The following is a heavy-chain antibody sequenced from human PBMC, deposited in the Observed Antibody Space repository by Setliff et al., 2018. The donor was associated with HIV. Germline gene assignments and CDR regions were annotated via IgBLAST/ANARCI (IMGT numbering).Heavy chain of an antibody. J-gene: IGHJ6*03. CDR3: AKGVGARLEKNYYYYYMDV. CDR2: ISGSGGST. V-gene: IGHV3-23*01. D-gene: IGHD2-15*01. Sequence: GGSLRLSCATSGFSFRNFAMNWVRQAPGKGLEWVSAISGSGGSTYYADSVKGRFTISRDNSKNTLYLQMNSLRAEDTAVYYCAKGVGARLEKNYYYYYMDVWGKGTTVTVS. CDR1: GFSFRNFA.